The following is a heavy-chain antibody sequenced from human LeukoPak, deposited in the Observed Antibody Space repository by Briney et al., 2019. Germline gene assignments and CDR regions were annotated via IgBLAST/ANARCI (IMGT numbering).Heavy chain of an antibody. D-gene: IGHD3-16*02. J-gene: IGHJ4*02. V-gene: IGHV4-59*08. Sequence: SETLSLTCTVSGGSISSYYWSWIRQPPGKGLEWIGYIYYSGSTNYNPSLKSRVTISVDTPKNQFSLKLSSVTAADTAVYYCARRGRGYVWGSYRYSAYYFDYWGQGTLVTVSS. CDR1: GGSISSYY. CDR3: ARRGRGYVWGSYRYSAYYFDY. CDR2: IYYSGST.